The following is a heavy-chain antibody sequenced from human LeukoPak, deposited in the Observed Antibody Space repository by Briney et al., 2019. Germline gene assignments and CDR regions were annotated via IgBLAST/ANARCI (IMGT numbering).Heavy chain of an antibody. V-gene: IGHV1-2*02. J-gene: IGHJ4*02. D-gene: IGHD1-14*01. Sequence: ASVKVSCKTSGYTFSAFYMHWVRQAPGQGPEWMGWINPDSGGSEYGQKFQGRVTFTSDTSSTTVYMEVRSLKSDDTAVYYCARDMTGGIWARATSFDHWGQGTLVTVSS. CDR3: ARDMTGGIWARATSFDH. CDR2: INPDSGGS. CDR1: GYTFSAFY.